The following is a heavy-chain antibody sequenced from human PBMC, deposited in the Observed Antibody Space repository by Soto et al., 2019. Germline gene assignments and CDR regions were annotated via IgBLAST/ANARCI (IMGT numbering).Heavy chain of an antibody. D-gene: IGHD3-10*01. CDR2: ISTYNGNT. V-gene: IGHV1-18*03. J-gene: IGHJ6*02. Sequence: ASVKVSCKASGGTFSSYAISWVRQAPGQGLEWMGGISTYNGNTDYAQSLRGRVAMTTDTSTTTAYMELRRLRSDDMAMYYCARMRAFYGSGIDFIPNYYHYCWMDVCGQGTTGTFS. CDR1: GGTFSSYA. CDR3: ARMRAFYGSGIDFIPNYYHYCWMDV.